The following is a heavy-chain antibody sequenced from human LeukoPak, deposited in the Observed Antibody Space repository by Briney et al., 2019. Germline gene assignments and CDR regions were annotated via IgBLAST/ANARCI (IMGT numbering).Heavy chain of an antibody. D-gene: IGHD2-2*02. J-gene: IGHJ6*02. CDR1: GFTFSSYA. V-gene: IGHV3-30-3*01. CDR3: ARGVCSSTSCYTYYYYGMDV. CDR2: ISYDGSNK. Sequence: GGSLRLSCAASGFTFSSYAMHWVRQAPGKGLEWVAVISYDGSNKYYADSVKGRFTISRDNSKNTLYLQMNSLRAEDTAVCYCARGVCSSTSCYTYYYYGMDVWGQGTTVTVSS.